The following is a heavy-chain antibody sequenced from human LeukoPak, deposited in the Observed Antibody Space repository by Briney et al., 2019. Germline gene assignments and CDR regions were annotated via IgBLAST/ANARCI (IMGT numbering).Heavy chain of an antibody. CDR1: GFTLSSYT. J-gene: IGHJ4*02. CDR3: AKDRTTMVRGVIIPFDY. Sequence: GGSPRLSCAASGFTLSSYTMNWVRQAPGKGLEWVSSISSSSTYIYYADSLKGRFTISRDNSKNTLYLQMNSLRAEDTAVYYCAKDRTTMVRGVIIPFDYWGQGTLVTVSS. V-gene: IGHV3-21*04. D-gene: IGHD3-10*01. CDR2: ISSSSTYI.